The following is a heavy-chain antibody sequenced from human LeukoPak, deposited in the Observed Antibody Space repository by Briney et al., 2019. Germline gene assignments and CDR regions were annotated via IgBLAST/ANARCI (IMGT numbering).Heavy chain of an antibody. V-gene: IGHV5-51*01. CDR3: ARSKNYYDSSADYYYMDV. J-gene: IGHJ6*03. CDR2: IYPGDSDT. Sequence: GESLKISCKGSGYSFTLYWIGWVRQMPGKGLEWMGIIYPGDSDTRYSPSFQGQVTISADKSISTAYLQWSSLKASDTAMYYCARSKNYYDSSADYYYMDVWGRGTTVTVSS. D-gene: IGHD3-22*01. CDR1: GYSFTLYW.